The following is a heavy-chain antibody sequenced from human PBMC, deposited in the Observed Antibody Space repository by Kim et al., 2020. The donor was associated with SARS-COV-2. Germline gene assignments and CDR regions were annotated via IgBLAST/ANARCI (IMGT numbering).Heavy chain of an antibody. CDR2: ISGSGDDT. CDR3: AKDGQSGYGALNWFAP. V-gene: IGHV3-23*01. J-gene: IGHJ5*02. CDR1: GFTFSNYA. Sequence: GGSLRLSCAASGFTFSNYAMSWVRQAPGKGLEWVAGISGSGDDTLYADSVKGRFTISRDNSKKTMHLQMNSLRGEDTAVYYCAKDGQSGYGALNWFAPWGQGTLVTVSS. D-gene: IGHD5-12*01.